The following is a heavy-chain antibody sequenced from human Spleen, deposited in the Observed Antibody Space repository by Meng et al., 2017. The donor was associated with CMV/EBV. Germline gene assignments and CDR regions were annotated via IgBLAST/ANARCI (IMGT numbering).Heavy chain of an antibody. CDR2: IPYDGSNK. V-gene: IGHV3-30-3*01. D-gene: IGHD2-2*01. CDR3: ARDREICSSTSCPRYYYYGMDV. J-gene: IGHJ6*02. CDR1: GFTFSSYA. Sequence: GESLKISCAASGFTFSSYAMSWVRQAPGKGLEWVAVIPYDGSNKYYADSVKGRFTISRDNSKNTLYLQMNSLRAEDTAVYYCARDREICSSTSCPRYYYYGMDVWGQGTTVTVSS.